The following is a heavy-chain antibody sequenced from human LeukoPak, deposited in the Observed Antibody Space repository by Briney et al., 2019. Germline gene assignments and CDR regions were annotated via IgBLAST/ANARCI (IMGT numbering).Heavy chain of an antibody. V-gene: IGHV3-30*02. CDR3: AKDRSTTNCYDY. D-gene: IGHD2-2*01. CDR2: IRYDASDK. CDR1: GFSFGIYS. Sequence: GGSLRLSCAASGFSFGIYSMHWVRQAPGKGLEWVAFIRYDASDKYYADSVRGRFTISRDNSKNTLYLEMKSLRPEDTAVYYCAKDRSTTNCYDYWGQGALVTVSS. J-gene: IGHJ4*02.